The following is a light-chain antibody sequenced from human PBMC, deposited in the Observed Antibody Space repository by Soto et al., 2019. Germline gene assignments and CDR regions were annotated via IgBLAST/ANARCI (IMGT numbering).Light chain of an antibody. V-gene: IGKV1-5*03. J-gene: IGKJ4*01. CDR2: RAS. CDR3: PQSSTSLPP. Sequence: ENQMTQTPSTRSASVGDRVTMTCRASQSISNSLAWYQQKPGKAPKLLIYRASALQSGVPSRFSGSGSRTESTLTIDSLQHAYCAAFYFPQSSTSLPPFAGGTKVDIK. CDR1: QSISNS.